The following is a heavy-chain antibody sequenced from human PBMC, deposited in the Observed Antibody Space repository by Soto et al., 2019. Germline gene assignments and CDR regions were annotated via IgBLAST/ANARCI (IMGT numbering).Heavy chain of an antibody. CDR1: GFTFSSYA. CDR2: ISYDGSNK. V-gene: IGHV3-30-3*01. D-gene: IGHD5-12*01. CDR3: ARDIRDGYNYYYYYGMDV. Sequence: QVQLVESGGGVVQPGRSLRLSCAASGFTFSSYAMHWVRQAPGKGLEWVAVISYDGSNKYYADYVKGRFTISRDNSKNTLYLQMNSLRAEDTAVYYCARDIRDGYNYYYYYGMDVWGQGTTVTVSS. J-gene: IGHJ6*02.